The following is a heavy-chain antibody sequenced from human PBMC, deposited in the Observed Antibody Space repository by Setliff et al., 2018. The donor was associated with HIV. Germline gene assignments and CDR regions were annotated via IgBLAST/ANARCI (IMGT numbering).Heavy chain of an antibody. CDR2: IYRTGST. D-gene: IGHD3-10*01. V-gene: IGHV4-59*12. CDR1: GGSISSYY. Sequence: PSETLSLTCTVSGGSISSYYWSWIRQPPGKGLEWIGYIYRTGSTNYNASLRSRITISADRSKNHFSLNLTSVTAADTAVYYCARTENYYGSGSHYYYYMDVWGKGTTVTVSS. CDR3: ARTENYYGSGSHYYYYMDV. J-gene: IGHJ6*03.